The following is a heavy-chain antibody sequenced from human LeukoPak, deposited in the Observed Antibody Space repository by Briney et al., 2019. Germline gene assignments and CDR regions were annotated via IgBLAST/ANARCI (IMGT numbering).Heavy chain of an antibody. CDR3: ASLYCSRGSCAFDV. D-gene: IGHD2-15*01. CDR2: IYSGGST. Sequence: GGSLRLSCAASGFTVSANYMSWVRQPPGKGLEWVSIIYSGGSTDYADSVEGRFTISKDNSKNTVFLQMNSLRAEDTAMYYCASLYCSRGSCAFDVWGQGTLVTVSP. CDR1: GFTVSANY. V-gene: IGHV3-66*01. J-gene: IGHJ5*02.